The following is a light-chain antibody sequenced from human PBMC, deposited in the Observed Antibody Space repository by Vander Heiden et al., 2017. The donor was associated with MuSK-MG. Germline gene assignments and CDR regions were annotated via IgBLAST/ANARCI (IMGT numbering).Light chain of an antibody. CDR3: QQYGNSPVT. CDR1: QSVTSNF. J-gene: IGKJ5*01. CDR2: GAS. Sequence: IVLTQSPGTLSLSPGERATLSCRASQSVTSNFLAWYQQRPGQSPRLLIYGASIRATGIPERIGGSGSETDFTLTISRLEPEDFAVYYCQQYGNSPVTFGQGTRLEIK. V-gene: IGKV3-20*01.